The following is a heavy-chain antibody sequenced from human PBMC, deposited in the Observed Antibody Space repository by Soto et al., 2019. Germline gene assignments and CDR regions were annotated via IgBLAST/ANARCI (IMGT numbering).Heavy chain of an antibody. D-gene: IGHD3-10*01. J-gene: IGHJ6*02. Sequence: LALTCTVSVGSISSSSYYWGWIRQPPGKGLELIGRIDYSGSTYYNPSLRSRGTISVDTPKNQFSLKLSYVTAADTAVYSCAGPYYYGSGSYYLRYYYYGMDVWGQGTTVTVSS. CDR2: IDYSGST. V-gene: IGHV4-39*01. CDR1: VGSISSSSYY. CDR3: AGPYYYGSGSYYLRYYYYGMDV.